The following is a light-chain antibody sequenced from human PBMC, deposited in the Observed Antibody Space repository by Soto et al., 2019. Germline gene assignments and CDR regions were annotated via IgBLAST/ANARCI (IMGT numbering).Light chain of an antibody. J-gene: IGKJ5*01. CDR2: TAS. CDR1: QAISNY. V-gene: IGKV1-9*01. CDR3: QHRHSYPIT. Sequence: DIQLTQSPSFLSASVGDRVTITCRASQAISNYLAWYQQKPWEAPNLMIHTASTLQSGVPSRFSGSGSGTEFTFTISSLQPEDFATYYCQHRHSYPITFGQGTRLEIK.